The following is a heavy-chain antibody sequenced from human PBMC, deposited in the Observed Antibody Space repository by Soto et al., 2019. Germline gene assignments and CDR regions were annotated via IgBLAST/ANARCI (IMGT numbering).Heavy chain of an antibody. J-gene: IGHJ4*02. Sequence: PGGSLRLSCAASGFTFSSYGMHWVRQAPGKGLEWVAVIWYDGSNKYYADSVKGRFTISRDNSKNTLYLQMNSLRAEDTAVYYCARDLARELLDYWGQGTLVTVSS. CDR3: ARDLARELLDY. D-gene: IGHD1-26*01. CDR2: IWYDGSNK. CDR1: GFTFSSYG. V-gene: IGHV3-33*01.